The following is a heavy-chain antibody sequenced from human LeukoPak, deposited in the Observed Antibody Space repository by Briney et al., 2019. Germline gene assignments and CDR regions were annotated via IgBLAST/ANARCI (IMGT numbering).Heavy chain of an antibody. V-gene: IGHV1-2*02. CDR1: GYTFTSYY. Sequence: ASVKVSCKASGYTFTSYYMHWVRQAPGQGLEWMGWINPNSGGTNYAQKFQGRVTMTRDTSISTAYMELSRLRSDDTAVYYCARSYYDILTGYYAPYYYYYMDVWGKGTTVTVSS. D-gene: IGHD3-9*01. CDR3: ARSYYDILTGYYAPYYYYYMDV. CDR2: INPNSGGT. J-gene: IGHJ6*03.